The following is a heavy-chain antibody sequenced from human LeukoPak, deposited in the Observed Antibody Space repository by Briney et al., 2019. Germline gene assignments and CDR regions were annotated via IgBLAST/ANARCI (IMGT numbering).Heavy chain of an antibody. CDR3: ARSRGLDV. CDR1: GFTFSTYT. D-gene: IGHD1-26*01. V-gene: IGHV3-21*01. CDR2: ISSTSSHI. J-gene: IGHJ6*02. Sequence: GGSLRLSCAASGFTFSTYTMNRVRQAPGKGLAWVSSISSTSSHISYADSVQGRFTISRDNAKNSLYLQMNSLRDEDTAVYYCARSRGLDVWGQGTTVTVSS.